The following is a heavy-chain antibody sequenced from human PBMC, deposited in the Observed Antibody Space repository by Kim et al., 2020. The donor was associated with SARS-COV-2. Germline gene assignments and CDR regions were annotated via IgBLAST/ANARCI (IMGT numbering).Heavy chain of an antibody. CDR1: GFTFSDYY. V-gene: IGHV3-11*06. J-gene: IGHJ4*02. D-gene: IGHD3-9*01. Sequence: GGSLRLSCAASGFTFSDYYMSWIRQAPGKGLEWVSYISSSSSYTNYADSVKGRFTISRDNARNSLYLQMNSLRAEDTAVYYCARGGVLRYFDWLFFTYWGQGTLVTVCS. CDR3: ARGGVLRYFDWLFFTY. CDR2: ISSSSSYT.